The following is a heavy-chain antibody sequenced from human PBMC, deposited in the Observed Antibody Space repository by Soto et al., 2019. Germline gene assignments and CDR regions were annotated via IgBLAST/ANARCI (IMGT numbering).Heavy chain of an antibody. D-gene: IGHD3-3*01. CDR2: ISGSGGST. J-gene: IGHJ4*02. CDR1: GFTFSSYA. V-gene: IGHV3-23*01. CDR3: AKDLFFEWLYSPYYFDY. Sequence: GGSLRLSCAASGFTFSSYAMSWVRQAPGKGLEWVSAISGSGGSTYYADSVKGRFTISRDNSKNTLYLQMNSLRAEDTAVYYCAKDLFFEWLYSPYYFDYWGQGTLVTVSS.